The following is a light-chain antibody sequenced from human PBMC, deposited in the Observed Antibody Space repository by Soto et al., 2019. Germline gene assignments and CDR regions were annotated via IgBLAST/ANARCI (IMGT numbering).Light chain of an antibody. V-gene: IGKV3-20*01. Sequence: EIVLTQSPGTLSLSPGERATLSCRASQSVSNNYLAWYQQKPGQAPRLLIYGASNRATGIPDRFSGSGSGTDFTLTISRLEPEDFAVHYCQQYGSSPPTFGQGTKVDIK. J-gene: IGKJ1*01. CDR2: GAS. CDR1: QSVSNNY. CDR3: QQYGSSPPT.